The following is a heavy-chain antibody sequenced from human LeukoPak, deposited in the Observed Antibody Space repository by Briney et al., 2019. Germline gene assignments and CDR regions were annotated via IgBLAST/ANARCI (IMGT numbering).Heavy chain of an antibody. CDR2: IYPGDSDT. D-gene: IGHD3-22*01. J-gene: IGHJ4*02. CDR3: ARPHFDSSGYEFDY. Sequence: GGSLQISCKGSGYSFTNYWIGWVRQMPGKGLEWMGIIYPGDSDTRYSPSFQGQVTISVDRSISTAYLQWSSLKASDTAMYYCARPHFDSSGYEFDYWGQGTLVTVSS. V-gene: IGHV5-51*01. CDR1: GYSFTNYW.